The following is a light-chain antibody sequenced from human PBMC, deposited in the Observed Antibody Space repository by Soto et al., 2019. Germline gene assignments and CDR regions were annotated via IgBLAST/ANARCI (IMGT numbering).Light chain of an antibody. J-gene: IGKJ5*01. CDR3: QQRSSWPPIT. CDR1: QSIGNF. CDR2: DAS. Sequence: EIVLTESPAILSLSPGAGASLSCRASQSIGNFLAWYQQKPGQPPRLLIFDASNRAAGVPARFSGSGSGTDFTLTIRSLEPEDFAVYFCQQRSSWPPITFGQGTRLEIK. V-gene: IGKV3-11*01.